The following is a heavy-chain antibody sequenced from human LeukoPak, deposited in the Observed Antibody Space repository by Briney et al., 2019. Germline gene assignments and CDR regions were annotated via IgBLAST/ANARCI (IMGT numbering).Heavy chain of an antibody. CDR3: AREPLRLTGDGSNWFDP. CDR1: GYTFTSYG. Sequence: ASVKVSCKASGYTFTSYGISWVRQAPGQGLEWMGWISAYNGNTNYAQKLQGRVTMTTDTSTSTAYMELRSLRSDDTAVYYCAREPLRLTGDGSNWFDPWGQGTLVTVSS. D-gene: IGHD7-27*01. J-gene: IGHJ5*02. CDR2: ISAYNGNT. V-gene: IGHV1-18*01.